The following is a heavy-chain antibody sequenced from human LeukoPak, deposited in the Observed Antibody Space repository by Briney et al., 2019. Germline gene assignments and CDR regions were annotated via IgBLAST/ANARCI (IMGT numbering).Heavy chain of an antibody. Sequence: GGSLRLSCAASGFTFSSYAMHWVRQAPGKGLEWVSAISGSGGSTYYADSVKGRFTISRDNSKNTVFLQMNTLRTEDTAVYFCAKDKPIDYWGQGTLVTVSS. V-gene: IGHV3-23*01. CDR2: ISGSGGST. D-gene: IGHD1-14*01. CDR1: GFTFSSYA. J-gene: IGHJ4*02. CDR3: AKDKPIDY.